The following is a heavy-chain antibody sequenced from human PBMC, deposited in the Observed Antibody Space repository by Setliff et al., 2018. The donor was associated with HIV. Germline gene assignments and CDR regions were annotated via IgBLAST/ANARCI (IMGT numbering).Heavy chain of an antibody. CDR2: IFYSGST. J-gene: IGHJ4*02. V-gene: IGHV4-59*08. CDR3: ARTQQTYYYDSSGYYFDY. D-gene: IGHD3-22*01. Sequence: PSETLSLTCTVSGGSISTYYWSWIRQPPGKGLEWIGYIFYSGSTNYNPSLKSRVTISVDTSKNQFSLKLSSVTAADTAVYYCARTQQTYYYDSSGYYFDYWGQGTRVTVSS. CDR1: GGSISTYY.